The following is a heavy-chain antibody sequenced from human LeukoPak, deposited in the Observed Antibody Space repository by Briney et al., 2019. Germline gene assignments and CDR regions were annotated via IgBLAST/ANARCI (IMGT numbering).Heavy chain of an antibody. CDR1: GYTFTSYG. CDR2: ISAYNGNT. D-gene: IGHD2-2*01. Sequence: GASVKVSCKASGYTFTSYGISWVRQAPGQGLEWMGWISAYNGNTNYAQKFQGRVTMTRDTSISTAYMELSRLRSDDTAVYYCARETNPLRSSTSPPQLSPYYFDYWGQGTLVTVSS. J-gene: IGHJ4*02. V-gene: IGHV1-18*01. CDR3: ARETNPLRSSTSPPQLSPYYFDY.